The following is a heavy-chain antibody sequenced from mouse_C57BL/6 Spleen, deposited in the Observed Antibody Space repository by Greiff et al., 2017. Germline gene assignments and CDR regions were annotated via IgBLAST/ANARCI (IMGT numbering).Heavy chain of an antibody. CDR3: ARGEAYYSNYGFAY. CDR1: GYTFTSYW. V-gene: IGHV1-72*01. J-gene: IGHJ3*01. D-gene: IGHD2-5*01. CDR2: RDPNSGGT. Sequence: QVQLQQPGAELVKPGASVKLSCKASGYTFTSYWMHWVKQRPGRGLEWIGRRDPNSGGTKYNEKFKSKDTLTVDKPSSTAYMQLSSLTSEDSAVYYCARGEAYYSNYGFAYWGQGTLVTVSA.